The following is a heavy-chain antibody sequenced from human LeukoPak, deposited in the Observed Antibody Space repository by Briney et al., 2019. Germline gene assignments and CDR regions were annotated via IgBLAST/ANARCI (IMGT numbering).Heavy chain of an antibody. CDR3: ARQSIDTEIFDY. CDR1: GDSISGSSYY. V-gene: IGHV4-39*01. Sequence: SETLSLTCTVSGDSISGSSYYWGWIRQPPGTGLEWIGSTFYNGRTYYKPSLKSRVTISVDTSKNQFSLKLSSVTAADTAVYYCARQSIDTEIFDYWGQGTLVTVSS. D-gene: IGHD1-14*01. J-gene: IGHJ4*02. CDR2: TFYNGRT.